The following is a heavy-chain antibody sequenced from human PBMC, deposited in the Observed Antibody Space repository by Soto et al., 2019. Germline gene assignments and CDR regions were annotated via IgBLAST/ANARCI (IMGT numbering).Heavy chain of an antibody. V-gene: IGHV5-51*01. D-gene: IGHD6-19*01. CDR2: IYPGDSDT. CDR1: GYSFTSYW. J-gene: IGHJ5*02. CDR3: ASTTPADSSGWYGRFDP. Sequence: PGESLKISCKGSGYSFTSYWIGWVRQMPGKGLEWMGIIYPGDSDTRYSPSFQGQVTISADKSISTAYLQWSSLKASDTAMYYCASTTPADSSGWYGRFDPWGQGTLVTVSS.